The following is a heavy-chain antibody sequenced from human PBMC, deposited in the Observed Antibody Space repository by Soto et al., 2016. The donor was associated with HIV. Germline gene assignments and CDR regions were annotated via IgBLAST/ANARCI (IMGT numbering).Heavy chain of an antibody. Sequence: APGRGLEWVSVISYDGTNKYYADSVKGRFTISRDNSKNTLYLQMNSLRPEDTAMYYCARDLARRGFGNLLWGQGTLVTVSS. D-gene: IGHD3-16*01. CDR3: ARDLARRGFGNLL. J-gene: IGHJ4*02. CDR2: ISYDGTNK. V-gene: IGHV3-30*04.